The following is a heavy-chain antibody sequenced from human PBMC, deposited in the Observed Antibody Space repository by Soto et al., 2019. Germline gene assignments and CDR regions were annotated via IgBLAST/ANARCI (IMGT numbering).Heavy chain of an antibody. Sequence: SLKISCAASGFTFSNYAMHWVRQAPGKGLEWVALTSYDGNNEYYTDSVKGRFTISRDNSKNTLFLQMNSPRPEDTAVYYCAKDKGVFNWATSYFDYWGQGALVTVSS. CDR1: GFTFSNYA. J-gene: IGHJ4*02. CDR2: TSYDGNNE. CDR3: AKDKGVFNWATSYFDY. V-gene: IGHV3-30*18. D-gene: IGHD1-1*01.